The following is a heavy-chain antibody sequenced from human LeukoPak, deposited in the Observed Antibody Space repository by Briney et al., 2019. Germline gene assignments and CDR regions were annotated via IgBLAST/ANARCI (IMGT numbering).Heavy chain of an antibody. D-gene: IGHD2-8*01. V-gene: IGHV3-33*01. Sequence: PGRSLRLSCAASGFILNSYGKHWVRQAPGKGLEWVADIWFDGKNQHFADSVRGRFAISRDNSKNTVYLQINSLRAEDTAVYYCARDRHCVNGVCHSPAGMDVWGQGTTVTVSS. CDR2: IWFDGKNQ. CDR3: ARDRHCVNGVCHSPAGMDV. J-gene: IGHJ6*02. CDR1: GFILNSYG.